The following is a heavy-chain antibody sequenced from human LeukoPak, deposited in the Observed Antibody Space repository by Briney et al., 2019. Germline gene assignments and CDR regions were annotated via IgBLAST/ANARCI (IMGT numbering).Heavy chain of an antibody. CDR3: ARDGATGTARSSFFDY. D-gene: IGHD1-1*01. CDR2: ISYDGSNK. Sequence: GGSLRLSRAASGFTFSSYAMHWVRQAPGKGLEWVAVISYDGSNKYYADSVKGRFIISRDNSKNTLNLQMNSLRAEDTAVYYCARDGATGTARSSFFDYWGQGTLVTVSS. CDR1: GFTFSSYA. J-gene: IGHJ4*02. V-gene: IGHV3-30-3*01.